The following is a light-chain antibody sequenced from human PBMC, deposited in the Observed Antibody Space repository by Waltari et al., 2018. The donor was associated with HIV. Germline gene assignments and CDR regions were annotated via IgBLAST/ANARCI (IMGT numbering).Light chain of an antibody. V-gene: IGLV1-44*01. J-gene: IGLJ3*02. CDR1: SSNIGSNI. CDR2: SNN. Sequence: QSVLTQPPSASGTPGQRVSISCSGSSSNIGSNIVKWYQQLPGTAPKLLIYSNNQRPSGVPDRFSGSKSGTSASLAISGLQSEDEADYYWAAWDDSLNAWVFGGGTKLTVL. CDR3: AAWDDSLNAWV.